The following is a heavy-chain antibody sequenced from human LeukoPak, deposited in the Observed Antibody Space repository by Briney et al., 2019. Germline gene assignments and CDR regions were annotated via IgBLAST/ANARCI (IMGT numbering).Heavy chain of an antibody. D-gene: IGHD1-26*01. CDR3: AREWEPYYYMDV. CDR1: GYTFTDYY. Sequence: ASVKVSCRASGYTFTDYYMHWVRQAPGQGLEWMGWINPNSGGTNYAQKFQGRVTMTRDTSISTAYMELSRLRSDDTAVYYRAREWEPYYYMDVWGKGTTVTISS. V-gene: IGHV1-2*02. CDR2: INPNSGGT. J-gene: IGHJ6*03.